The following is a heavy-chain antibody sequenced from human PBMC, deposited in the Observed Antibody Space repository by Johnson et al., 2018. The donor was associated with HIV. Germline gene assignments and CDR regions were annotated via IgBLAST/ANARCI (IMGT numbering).Heavy chain of an antibody. J-gene: IGHJ3*02. CDR3: AKARSLLDYGGFDAFDI. Sequence: EVQLVESGGGLVQPGGSLRLSCAAFGFTVSSNYMSWVRQAPGKGLEWVSVIYSGGSTYYADSVKGRFTISRDNSKNTLSLQMISLRAEDTAMYYCAKARSLLDYGGFDAFDIWGQGTLVIVSS. V-gene: IGHV3-66*01. CDR2: IYSGGST. CDR1: GFTVSSNY. D-gene: IGHD4-23*01.